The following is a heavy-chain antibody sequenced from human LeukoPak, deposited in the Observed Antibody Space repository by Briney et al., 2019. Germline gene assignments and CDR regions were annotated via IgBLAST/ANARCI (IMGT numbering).Heavy chain of an antibody. V-gene: IGHV4-59*13. CDR2: VYYSGVT. CDR3: ARETNRRTNYALYYYMDV. D-gene: IGHD1-7*01. CDR1: GGPISTYY. J-gene: IGHJ6*03. Sequence: SETLSLTCSVSGGPISTYYWSWIRQPPGKGLEWIGYVYYSGVTNYSPSLRSRVTISVDTSKKQFSLKLTSVTAADTAVYYCARETNRRTNYALYYYMDVWGKGTTVTVSS.